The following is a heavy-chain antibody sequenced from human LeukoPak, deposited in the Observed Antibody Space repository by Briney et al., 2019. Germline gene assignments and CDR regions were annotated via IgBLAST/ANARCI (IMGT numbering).Heavy chain of an antibody. V-gene: IGHV1-2*02. J-gene: IGHJ6*03. CDR3: ARGTPYSYYVDV. CDR1: GYTFTDYF. CDR2: IYPNSGGT. Sequence: ASVKVSCKTSGYTFTDYFIHWVRRAPGQGLEWMGWIYPNSGGTNYAQKFQGRVTMTRDTSISTAFMELSSLRSDDTAVYYCARGTPYSYYVDVWGKGTTVTVSS.